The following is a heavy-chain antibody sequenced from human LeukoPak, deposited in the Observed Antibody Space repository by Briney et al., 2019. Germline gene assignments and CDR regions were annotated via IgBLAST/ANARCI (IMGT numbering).Heavy chain of an antibody. Sequence: PVKVSCKASGGTFSSYAISWVRQAPGQGLEWMGGINPNFGTANYAQKFQGRVTITADESTSTAYMELSSLRSEDTAVYYCARGGTAMVGFVNDNGMGVWGKGTTVTVSS. D-gene: IGHD5-18*01. J-gene: IGHJ6*04. CDR1: GGTFSSYA. V-gene: IGHV1-69*13. CDR3: ARGGTAMVGFVNDNGMGV. CDR2: INPNFGTA.